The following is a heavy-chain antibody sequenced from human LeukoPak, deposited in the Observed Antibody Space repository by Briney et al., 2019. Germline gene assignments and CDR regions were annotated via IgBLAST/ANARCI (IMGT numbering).Heavy chain of an antibody. V-gene: IGHV3-53*01. CDR2: IYSGGST. Sequence: GGSLRLACAASGFTVSSNYMSWVRQAPGKGLEWVSVIYSGGSTYYADSVKGRFTISRDNSKNTLYLQMNSLRAEDTAVYYCARERWEASYDLLTGYYNRPLDYWGQGTLVTVSS. CDR3: ARERWEASYDLLTGYYNRPLDY. J-gene: IGHJ4*02. D-gene: IGHD3-9*01. CDR1: GFTVSSNY.